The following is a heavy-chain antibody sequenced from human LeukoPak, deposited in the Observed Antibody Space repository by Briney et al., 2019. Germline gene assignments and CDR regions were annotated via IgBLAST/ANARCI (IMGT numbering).Heavy chain of an antibody. V-gene: IGHV3-72*01. CDR3: AREDSSSSVKASMDV. D-gene: IGHD6-6*01. J-gene: IGHJ6*03. CDR1: GFTFSDHF. Sequence: PGGSLRLSCAASGFTFSDHFLDWVRQAPGKGLEWLGRSRNRANSYTTDYAASVKGRFIISRDDAKNSVYLLMNSLRAEDTAVYYCAREDSSSSVKASMDVWGKGTTVTVSS. CDR2: SRNRANSYTT.